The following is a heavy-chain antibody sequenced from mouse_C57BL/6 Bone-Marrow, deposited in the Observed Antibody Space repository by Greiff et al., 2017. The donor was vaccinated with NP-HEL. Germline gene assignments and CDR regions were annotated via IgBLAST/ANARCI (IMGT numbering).Heavy chain of an antibody. CDR2: ISYDGSN. CDR1: GYTITSGYY. V-gene: IGHV3-6*01. CDR3: ASPDYYGSRGDAMDC. Sequence: EVQLQQSGPGLVKPSQSLSLTCSVTGYTITSGYYWNWIRQFPGNILERIGYISYDGSNNYNPYLKNRISIARDTSKNQFFLKLNSVTTEDTATYYCASPDYYGSRGDAMDCWGQGTSVSVSS. J-gene: IGHJ4*01. D-gene: IGHD1-1*01.